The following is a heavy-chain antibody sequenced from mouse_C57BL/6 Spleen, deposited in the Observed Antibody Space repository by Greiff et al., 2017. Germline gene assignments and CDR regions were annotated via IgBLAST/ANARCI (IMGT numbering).Heavy chain of an antibody. D-gene: IGHD2-12*01. J-gene: IGHJ2*01. CDR2: INPSTGGT. Sequence: VQLQQSGPELVKPGASVKISCKASGYSFTGYYMNWVKQSPEKSLEWIGEINPSTGGTTYNQKFKAKATLTVDKSSSTAYMQLKSLTSEDSAVYYCAAGGLRRGFDYWGQGTTLTVSS. V-gene: IGHV1-42*01. CDR3: AAGGLRRGFDY. CDR1: GYSFTGYY.